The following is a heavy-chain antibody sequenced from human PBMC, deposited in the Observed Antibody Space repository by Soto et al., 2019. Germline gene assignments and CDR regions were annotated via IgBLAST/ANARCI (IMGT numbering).Heavy chain of an antibody. J-gene: IGHJ5*02. CDR2: IVDGVSS. Sequence: SETLSLTCTVSGGSIGTFYWTWIRQPPGKGLGWIGYIVDGVSSKSNPSLKSRVTISVEKSKNQFSLQLRSLTAADTAVYYCARGGGTILAPLPWGPGTLVTVSS. D-gene: IGHD3-3*01. CDR3: ARGGGTILAPLP. V-gene: IGHV4-59*01. CDR1: GGSIGTFY.